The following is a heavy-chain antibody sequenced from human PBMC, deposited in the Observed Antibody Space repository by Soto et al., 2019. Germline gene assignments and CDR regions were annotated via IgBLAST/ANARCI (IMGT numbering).Heavy chain of an antibody. D-gene: IGHD3-10*01. CDR1: GFTLTTYT. V-gene: IGHV3-21*01. J-gene: IGHJ6*02. CDR3: VRERGLSSFYGMDV. CDR2: ITSSSGHI. Sequence: VGSLRLSCEASGFTLTTYTMNWVRQASGKGLEWVSSITSSSGHIYYADSVKGRFTISRDNARNSLYLQMSSLRAEDTAVYYCVRERGLSSFYGMDVWGQGTTVTVSS.